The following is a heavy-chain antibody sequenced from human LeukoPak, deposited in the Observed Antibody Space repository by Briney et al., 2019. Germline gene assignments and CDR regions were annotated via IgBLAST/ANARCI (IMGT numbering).Heavy chain of an antibody. Sequence: GGSLRLSCVASGFTFGSSIMHWVRQAPGKGLEWVAVISYDENKKYYADSVKGRFTISRDNSKNTLYLQMNSLRPEDTAVYYCARKTGWQFDYWGQGTLVDVSS. CDR1: GFTFGSSI. CDR3: ARKTGWQFDY. J-gene: IGHJ4*02. D-gene: IGHD6-19*01. CDR2: ISYDENKK. V-gene: IGHV3-30*01.